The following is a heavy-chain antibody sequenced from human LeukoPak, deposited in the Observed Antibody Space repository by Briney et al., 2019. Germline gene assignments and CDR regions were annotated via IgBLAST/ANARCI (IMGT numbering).Heavy chain of an antibody. CDR2: IYSSRST. CDR3: AKERGGPYSGSLMGDAFDI. CDR1: GGSISSYY. D-gene: IGHD1-26*01. V-gene: IGHV4-59*01. J-gene: IGHJ3*02. Sequence: SETLSLTCTVSGGSISSYYWSWIRQPAGKGLEWVGYIYSSRSTNYNPSLKSRVTISVDTSKNQFSLKLTSVTAADTAVYYCAKERGGPYSGSLMGDAFDIWGQGTMLTVSS.